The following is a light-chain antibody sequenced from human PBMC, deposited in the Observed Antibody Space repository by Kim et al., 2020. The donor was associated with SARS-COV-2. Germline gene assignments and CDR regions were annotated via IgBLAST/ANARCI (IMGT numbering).Light chain of an antibody. CDR1: QGISGY. CDR3: QQLNSYPPT. Sequence: IQLTQSPSSLSASVGDRVTITCRTSQGISGYLAWFQQQPGKAPKLLTYAASTLQGGVPSRFSGSGSGTEFTLTIGSLQPEDFATYYCQQLNSYPPTFGQGTKLEI. V-gene: IGKV1-9*01. J-gene: IGKJ2*01. CDR2: AAS.